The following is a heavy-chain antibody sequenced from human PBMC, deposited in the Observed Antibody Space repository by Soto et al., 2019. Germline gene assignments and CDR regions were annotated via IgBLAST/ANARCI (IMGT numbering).Heavy chain of an antibody. D-gene: IGHD4-17*01. J-gene: IGHJ4*02. CDR2: IYSGGST. Sequence: GGSLRLSCAASGFTVSSNYMSWVRQAPGKGLEWVSVIYSGGSTYYADSVKGRFTISRDNSKNTLYLQMNSLRAEDTAVYYCARDHGDPYYFDYWGQGTLVTVSS. CDR1: GFTVSSNY. CDR3: ARDHGDPYYFDY. V-gene: IGHV3-66*01.